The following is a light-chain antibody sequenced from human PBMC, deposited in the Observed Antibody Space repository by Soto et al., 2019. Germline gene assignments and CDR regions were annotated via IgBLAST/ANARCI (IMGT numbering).Light chain of an antibody. CDR3: QQYKSFSLT. CDR2: DSS. V-gene: IGKV1-9*01. J-gene: IGKJ4*01. Sequence: DIQLTQSPSFLSASVEDRVTISCRASYDISSSLAWYQQEPGKPPKLLIYDSSTLQTGVPSRFTGSGSGTEFSLTISSLQPDDFATYYCQQYKSFSLTFGGGTRVEVK. CDR1: YDISSS.